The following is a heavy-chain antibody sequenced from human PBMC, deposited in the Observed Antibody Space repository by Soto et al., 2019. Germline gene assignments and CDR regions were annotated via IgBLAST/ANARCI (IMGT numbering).Heavy chain of an antibody. J-gene: IGHJ3*02. CDR2: INPSGGST. CDR1: GYTFTSYY. D-gene: IGHD3-10*01. V-gene: IGHV1-46*01. Sequence: GASVKVSCKASGYTFTSYYMHWVRQAPGQGLEWMGIINPSGGSTSYAQKFQGRVTMTRDTSTSTVYMELSSLRSEDTAVYYCARDTFRITMVRAPSAFDIWGQGTMDTVSS. CDR3: ARDTFRITMVRAPSAFDI.